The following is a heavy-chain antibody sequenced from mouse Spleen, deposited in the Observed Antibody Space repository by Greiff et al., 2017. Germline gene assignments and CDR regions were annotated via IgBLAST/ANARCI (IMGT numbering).Heavy chain of an antibody. J-gene: IGHJ4*01. V-gene: IGHV3-2*02. CDR2: ISYSGST. CDR1: GYSITSDYA. CDR3: ARREDYGNYRYAMDY. Sequence: VQLQQSGPGLVKPSQSLSLTCTVTGYSITSDYAWNWIRQFPGNKLEWMGYISYSGSTSYNPSLKSRISITRDTSKNQFFLQLNSVTTEDTATYYCARREDYGNYRYAMDYWGQGTSVTVSS. D-gene: IGHD2-1*01.